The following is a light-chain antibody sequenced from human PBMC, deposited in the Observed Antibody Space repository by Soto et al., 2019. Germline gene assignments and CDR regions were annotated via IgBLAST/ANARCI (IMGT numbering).Light chain of an antibody. Sequence: QSALTQPASVSGSPGQSITISCTGTSSDVGGYNYVSWYQQQPGKAPKLMIYDVSNRPSWVSNRFSGSKSGNTASLTISGLQAEDEADYYCSSYTSSSTVFGGGTKLTVL. CDR1: SSDVGGYNY. CDR2: DVS. CDR3: SSYTSSSTV. J-gene: IGLJ2*01. V-gene: IGLV2-14*01.